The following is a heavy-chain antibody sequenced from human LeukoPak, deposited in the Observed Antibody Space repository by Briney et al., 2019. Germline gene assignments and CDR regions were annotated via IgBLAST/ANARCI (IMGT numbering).Heavy chain of an antibody. D-gene: IGHD5-24*01. Sequence: PSETLSLTCTVSGGSITSSYWSWLRQPPGKGLQWIGYFYYSGATNYNPSLKSRVTISVDTSKTQLSLKMTSMTAADKAIYYCARSNARDGYNFGYWGQGTLVTVSS. CDR2: FYYSGAT. CDR1: GGSITSSY. V-gene: IGHV4-59*08. J-gene: IGHJ4*02. CDR3: ARSNARDGYNFGY.